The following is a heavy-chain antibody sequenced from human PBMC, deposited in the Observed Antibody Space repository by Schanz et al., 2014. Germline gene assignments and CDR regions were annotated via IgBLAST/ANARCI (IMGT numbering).Heavy chain of an antibody. CDR3: ARPRFDYGEVDY. J-gene: IGHJ4*02. CDR2: IKQDGSEK. CDR1: GFTFSKYW. V-gene: IGHV3-7*02. Sequence: VQLVESGGGLVKPGGSLRLSCAASGFTFSKYWMSWVRQAPGKGLEWVANIKQDGSEKYYVDAVKGRFTISRDNAKNSMYLHMKSLRGEDTAVYYCARPRFDYGEVDYWGQGTLVTVSS. D-gene: IGHD4-17*01.